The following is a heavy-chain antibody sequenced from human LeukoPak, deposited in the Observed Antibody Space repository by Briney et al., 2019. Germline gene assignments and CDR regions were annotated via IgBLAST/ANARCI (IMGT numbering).Heavy chain of an antibody. V-gene: IGHV1-2*02. D-gene: IGHD3-22*01. CDR2: INPNSGGT. Sequence: ASVKVSCKASGYTFTGYYMHWVRQAPGQGLEWMGWINPNSGGTNYAQKFQGRATMTRDTSISTAYMELSRLRSDDTAVYYCARSRLRITMIVSDYWGQGTLVTVSS. CDR1: GYTFTGYY. J-gene: IGHJ4*02. CDR3: ARSRLRITMIVSDY.